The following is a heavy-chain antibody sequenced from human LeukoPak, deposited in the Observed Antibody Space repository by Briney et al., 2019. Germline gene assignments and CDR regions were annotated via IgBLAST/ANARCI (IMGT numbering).Heavy chain of an antibody. CDR2: ISGSSGSI. CDR1: GFTFSGYS. V-gene: IGHV3-21*01. D-gene: IGHD3-9*01. Sequence: GGSLRLSCAASGFTFSGYSMNWVRLAPGKGLEWVSSISGSSGSIYYADSVKGRFTISRDNAKNSLDLQMNSLGDEDTAVYYCARANPPAISFFDWWGEGTQVSVSS. CDR3: ARANPPAISFFDW. J-gene: IGHJ4*02.